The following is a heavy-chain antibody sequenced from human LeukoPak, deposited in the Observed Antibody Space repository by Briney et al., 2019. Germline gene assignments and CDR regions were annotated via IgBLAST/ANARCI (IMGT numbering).Heavy chain of an antibody. D-gene: IGHD3-22*01. Sequence: NPGGSLRLSCAASGFTFSSYSMNWVRQAPGKGLEWVSSISSSSSYIYYADSVKGRFTISRDNAKNSLYLQMNSLRAEDTAVYYCARDMYYDSSGSTYYYYGMDVWGQGTTVTVSS. CDR2: ISSSSSYI. V-gene: IGHV3-21*01. CDR1: GFTFSSYS. CDR3: ARDMYYDSSGSTYYYYGMDV. J-gene: IGHJ6*02.